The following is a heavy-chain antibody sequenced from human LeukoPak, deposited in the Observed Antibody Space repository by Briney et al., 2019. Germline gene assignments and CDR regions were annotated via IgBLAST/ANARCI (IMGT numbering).Heavy chain of an antibody. CDR3: ACTEVLRYFDWAHPPLDY. CDR2: ISGRGEAI. V-gene: IGHV3-48*01. D-gene: IGHD3-9*01. CDR1: GFTFSNHN. J-gene: IGHJ4*02. Sequence: GGSLRLSCAASGFTFSNHNMDWVRQAPGKGLEWISYISGRGEAIFYADSVQGRFTISRDNAKNSIYLQMNGLTAEDTAVYYCACTEVLRYFDWAHPPLDYRGQGTLVTVSS.